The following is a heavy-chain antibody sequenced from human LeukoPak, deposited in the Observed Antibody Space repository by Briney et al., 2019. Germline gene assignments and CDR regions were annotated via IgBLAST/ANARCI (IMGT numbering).Heavy chain of an antibody. V-gene: IGHV1-46*01. CDR2: NNPSGGST. CDR3: ARVRIAAALDY. Sequence: ASVKVSCKASGYTFTSYYMHWVRQAPGQGLEWMGINNPSGGSTSYAQKFQGRVTMTRDTSTSTVYMELSSLRSEDTAVYYCARVRIAAALDYWGQGTLVTVSS. J-gene: IGHJ4*02. CDR1: GYTFTSYY. D-gene: IGHD6-13*01.